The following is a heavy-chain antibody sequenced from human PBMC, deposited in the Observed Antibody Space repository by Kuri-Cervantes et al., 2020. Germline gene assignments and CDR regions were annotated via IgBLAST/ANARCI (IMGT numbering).Heavy chain of an antibody. Sequence: SETLSLTCAVYGGSISGFYWSWIRWSPGEGLEWIGEIHRSGSASQNPSLKSRVTISLDTSKNQFSLTLNSVTAADTALYYCARRVAGSSADQWGQGTLVTVSS. D-gene: IGHD6-19*01. CDR1: GGSISGFY. V-gene: IGHV4-34*01. J-gene: IGHJ4*02. CDR3: ARRVAGSSADQ. CDR2: IHRSGSA.